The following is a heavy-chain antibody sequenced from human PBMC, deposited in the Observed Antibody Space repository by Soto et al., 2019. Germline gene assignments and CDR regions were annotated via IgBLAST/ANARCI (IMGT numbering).Heavy chain of an antibody. CDR3: ARYPSVRYNYYGLDV. D-gene: IGHD3-10*01. CDR2: ISYSGST. V-gene: IGHV4-59*02. Sequence: SETLSLTCIVSGGSVSNYYWSWIRQPPGKGLEWIGYISYSGSTNYNPSLKSRITISVDTSKNQFSLNLDSVTAADTAVYYCARYPSVRYNYYGLDVWSQGTTVTVSS. J-gene: IGHJ6*02. CDR1: GGSVSNYY.